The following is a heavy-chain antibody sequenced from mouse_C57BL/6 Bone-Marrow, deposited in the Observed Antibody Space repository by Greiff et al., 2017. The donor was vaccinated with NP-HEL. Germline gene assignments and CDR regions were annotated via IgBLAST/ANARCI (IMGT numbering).Heavy chain of an antibody. CDR2: IDPSDSYT. CDR3: ASMVPCFDY. J-gene: IGHJ2*01. D-gene: IGHD2-2*01. Sequence: QVQLQQPGAELVRPGTSVKLSCKASGYTFTSYWMHWVKQRPGQGLEWIGVIDPSDSYTNYNQKFKGKATLTVDTSSSTAYMQLSSLTSEDSAVYYCASMVPCFDYWGQGTTLTVSS. V-gene: IGHV1-59*01. CDR1: GYTFTSYW.